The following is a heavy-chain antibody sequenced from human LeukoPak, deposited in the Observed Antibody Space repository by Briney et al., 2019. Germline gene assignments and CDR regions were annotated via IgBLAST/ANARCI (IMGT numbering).Heavy chain of an antibody. V-gene: IGHV3-11*01. CDR3: ARVLKNFYDAKWFDP. J-gene: IGHJ5*02. D-gene: IGHD2/OR15-2a*01. CDR1: GFTFSDSY. Sequence: GGSLRLSCAASGFTFSDSYMTWIRQAPGKGLEWVSYISNSGSSIYYADSVKGRFTISRDNSKNTLYLQMNSLRVEDTAVYYCARVLKNFYDAKWFDPWGQGTLVTVSS. CDR2: ISNSGSSI.